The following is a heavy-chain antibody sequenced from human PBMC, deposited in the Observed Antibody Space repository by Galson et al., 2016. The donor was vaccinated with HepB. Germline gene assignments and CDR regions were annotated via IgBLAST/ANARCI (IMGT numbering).Heavy chain of an antibody. CDR2: INHSGST. Sequence: SETLSLTCVVYGGSFSNYYWNWIRQPPGTGLEWIGEINHSGSTNYNPSLKSRVTISVDTSKNQFSLKMSSVTAADTAVYYCARGLYPTGRGFNRFDPWGQGTLVTVSS. J-gene: IGHJ5*02. CDR1: GGSFSNYY. CDR3: ARGLYPTGRGFNRFDP. V-gene: IGHV4-34*01. D-gene: IGHD3-10*01.